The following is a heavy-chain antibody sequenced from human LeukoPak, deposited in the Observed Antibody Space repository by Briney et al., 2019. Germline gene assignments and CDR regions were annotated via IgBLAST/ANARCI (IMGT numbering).Heavy chain of an antibody. CDR1: GFTFSSYE. CDR2: ISSSGSTI. D-gene: IGHD5-18*01. J-gene: IGHJ3*02. Sequence: GGSQRLSCAASGFTFSSYEMNWVRQAPGKGLEWVSYISSSGSTIYYADSVKGRFTISRDNAKNSLYLQMNGLRAEDTAVYYCARDNKYSLGAFDIWGQGTMVTVSS. V-gene: IGHV3-48*03. CDR3: ARDNKYSLGAFDI.